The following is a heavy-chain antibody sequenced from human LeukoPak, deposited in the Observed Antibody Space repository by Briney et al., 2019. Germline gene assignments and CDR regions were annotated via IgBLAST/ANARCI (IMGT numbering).Heavy chain of an antibody. V-gene: IGHV3-21*01. CDR1: GFTFSNYS. Sequence: GGSLRLSCAASGFTFSNYSMNWVRQAPGKGLEWVSSISSSGSYIYYADSLKGRFTISRDNAKNSLYLQMNSLRAEDTAVYYCARVRSEGNYREYYYYYMDVWGKGTTVTVSS. J-gene: IGHJ6*03. CDR3: ARVRSEGNYREYYYYYMDV. D-gene: IGHD4-11*01. CDR2: ISSSGSYI.